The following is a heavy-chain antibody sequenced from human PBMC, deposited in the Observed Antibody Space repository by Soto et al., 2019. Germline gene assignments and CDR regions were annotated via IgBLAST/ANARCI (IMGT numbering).Heavy chain of an antibody. Sequence: PVGSLRLSCAASGFTFSSYSMNWVRQAPGKGLEWVSSISSSSSYIYYADSVKGRFTISRDNAKNSLYLQMNSLRAEDTAVYYCARDGNAQFDYWGQGTLVTVSS. CDR3: ARDGNAQFDY. CDR1: GFTFSSYS. J-gene: IGHJ4*02. V-gene: IGHV3-21*01. D-gene: IGHD2-2*01. CDR2: ISSSSSYI.